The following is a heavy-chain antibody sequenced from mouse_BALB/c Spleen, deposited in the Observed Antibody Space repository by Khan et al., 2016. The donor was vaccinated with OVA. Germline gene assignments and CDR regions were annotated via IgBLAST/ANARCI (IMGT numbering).Heavy chain of an antibody. D-gene: IGHD1-1*02. Sequence: EVQLVESGPGLVKPSQSLSLTCSVTGYSITSGYYWNWIRQFPGNKLEWMGYISYDGSNNYNPSLKNRISITRDTSKNQFFLKLNSVTTEDTATXYFAKFLWPYFDYWGQGTTLTVSS. CDR3: AKFLWPYFDY. V-gene: IGHV3-6*02. J-gene: IGHJ2*01. CDR1: GYSITSGYY. CDR2: ISYDGSN.